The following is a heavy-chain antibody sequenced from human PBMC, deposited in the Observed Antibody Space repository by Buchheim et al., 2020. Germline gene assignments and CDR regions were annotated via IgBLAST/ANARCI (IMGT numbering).Heavy chain of an antibody. D-gene: IGHD6-19*01. CDR2: ISSSGSTI. CDR3: ARDHRSSYNNGWGETYYYYYGMDV. J-gene: IGHJ6*02. V-gene: IGHV3-48*03. Sequence: EVQLVESGGGLVQPGGSLRLSCAASGFTFSSYEMNWVRQAPGKGLEWVSYISSSGSTIYYADSVKGRFTISRDNAQNSLYLQRNSLRAEDTAVYYCARDHRSSYNNGWGETYYYYYGMDVWGQGTT. CDR1: GFTFSSYE.